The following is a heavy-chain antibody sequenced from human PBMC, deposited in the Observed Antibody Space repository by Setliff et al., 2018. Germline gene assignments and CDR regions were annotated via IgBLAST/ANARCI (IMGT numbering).Heavy chain of an antibody. J-gene: IGHJ4*02. D-gene: IGHD2-21*01. CDR3: AKDVGFVVVKHTFDY. CDR2: TRFDGSSK. Sequence: GGSLRLSCAASGFTFSSYGMHWVRQAAGKGLEWVAFTRFDGSSKYYPDSVKGRFTISRDNSMNTLYLQMNSLRPEDTAVYYCAKDVGFVVVKHTFDYWGQGALVTVSS. CDR1: GFTFSSYG. V-gene: IGHV3-30*02.